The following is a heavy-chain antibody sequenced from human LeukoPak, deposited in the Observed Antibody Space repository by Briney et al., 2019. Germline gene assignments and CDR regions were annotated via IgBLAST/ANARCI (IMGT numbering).Heavy chain of an antibody. V-gene: IGHV3-7*01. J-gene: IGHJ6*03. CDR3: ARDSRDYYYYMDV. CDR2: IKQDGSEK. CDR1: GFTFSSYW. Sequence: PGGSLRLSCAASGFTFSSYWMSWVRQAPGKGLEWVANIKQDGSEKYYVDSVKGRFTISRDNAKNSLYLQMNSLRAEDTAVYYCARDSRDYYYYMDVWGKGTTGTVSS.